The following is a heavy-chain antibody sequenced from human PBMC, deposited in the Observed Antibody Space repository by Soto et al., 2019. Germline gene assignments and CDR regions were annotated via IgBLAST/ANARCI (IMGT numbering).Heavy chain of an antibody. J-gene: IGHJ5*02. CDR1: GGSISSYY. CDR2: IYYSGST. V-gene: IGHV4-59*01. CDR3: ARGGGGITIFGVVTDNWFDP. D-gene: IGHD3-3*01. Sequence: SETLSLTCTVSGGSISSYYWSWIRQPPGEGLEWIGYIYYSGSTNYNPSLKSRVTISVDTSKNQFSLKLSSVTAADTAVYYCARGGGGITIFGVVTDNWFDPWGQGTLVTVSS.